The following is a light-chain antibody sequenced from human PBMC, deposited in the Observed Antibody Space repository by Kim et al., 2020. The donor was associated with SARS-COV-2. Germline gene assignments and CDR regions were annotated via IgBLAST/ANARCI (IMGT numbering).Light chain of an antibody. CDR3: QAWDSSTAYVV. J-gene: IGLJ2*01. CDR1: KLGDKY. Sequence: PGQTASLTCSGDKLGDKYACWYQQKPGQSPVLVIYQDSKRPSGIPERFSGSNSGNTATLTISGTQAMDEADYYCQAWDSSTAYVVFGGGTQLTVL. CDR2: QDS. V-gene: IGLV3-1*01.